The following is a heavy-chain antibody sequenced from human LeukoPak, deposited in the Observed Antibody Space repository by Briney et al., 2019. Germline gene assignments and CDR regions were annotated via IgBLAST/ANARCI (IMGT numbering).Heavy chain of an antibody. V-gene: IGHV1-46*01. CDR3: ARHSLIGTTPFDY. D-gene: IGHD1-20*01. CDR2: INPSGGST. CDR1: GYTFISYY. J-gene: IGHJ4*02. Sequence: ASVKVSCKASGYTFISYYIHWVRQAPGQGLEWMGVINPSGGSTAYAQQSQGRVTMTRGTSTSTVYMELSSLRSEDTAVYYCARHSLIGTTPFDYWGQGTLVTVSS.